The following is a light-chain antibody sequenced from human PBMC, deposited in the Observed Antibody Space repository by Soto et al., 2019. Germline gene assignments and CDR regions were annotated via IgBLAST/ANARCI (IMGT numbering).Light chain of an antibody. CDR3: KSYAGSNTYV. CDR1: KSDIGVYDF. V-gene: IGLV2-8*01. CDR2: EVV. J-gene: IGLJ1*01. Sequence: ALTQPPSASGSPGQSVTISCTGTKSDIGVYDFVSWYQHHPGKAPRLIIYEVVQRPSGVPDRFSGSKSGNTASLTVSGLQAADEADYFCKSYAGSNTYVFGRGTKVTVL.